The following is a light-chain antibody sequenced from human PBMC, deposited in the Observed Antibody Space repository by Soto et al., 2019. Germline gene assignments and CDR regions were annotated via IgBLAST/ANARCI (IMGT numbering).Light chain of an antibody. CDR2: RNN. V-gene: IGLV1-47*01. J-gene: IGLJ1*01. CDR3: AAWDDSLSGLYV. Sequence: SVLTQPPSASGTPGQRVTISCSGSSSNIGSNYVYWYQQLPGTAPKLLIYRNNQRPSGVPDRLSGSKSGTSASLAISGLRSEDEADYYCAAWDDSLSGLYVFGTGTKLTVL. CDR1: SSNIGSNY.